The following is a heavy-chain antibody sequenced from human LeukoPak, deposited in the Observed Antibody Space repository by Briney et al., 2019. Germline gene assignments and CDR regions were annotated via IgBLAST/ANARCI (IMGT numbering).Heavy chain of an antibody. CDR1: GGPISSYY. V-gene: IGHV4-59*08. CDR2: MHYSGST. CDR3: ARHANYYGSGSYLNWFDP. Sequence: PSETLSLPCTLSGGPISSYYWSWIRQPPAKGLEWIGYMHYSGSTNHNPSLKSRVTISVDTSKNQFSLTLTSVTAADTAVYYCARHANYYGSGSYLNWFDPWGQGTLVTVSS. D-gene: IGHD3-10*01. J-gene: IGHJ5*02.